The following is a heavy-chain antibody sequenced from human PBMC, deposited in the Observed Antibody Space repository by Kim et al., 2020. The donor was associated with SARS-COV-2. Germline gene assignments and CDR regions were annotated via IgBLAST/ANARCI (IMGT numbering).Heavy chain of an antibody. Sequence: PSFQGQVTISADKSISTAYLQWSSLKASDTAMYYCARRAGIRDGYNWDYWGQGTLVTVSS. J-gene: IGHJ4*02. D-gene: IGHD5-12*01. V-gene: IGHV5-51*01. CDR3: ARRAGIRDGYNWDY.